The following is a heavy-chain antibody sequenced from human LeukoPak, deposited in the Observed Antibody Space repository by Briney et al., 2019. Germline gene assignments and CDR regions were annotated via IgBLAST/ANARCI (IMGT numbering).Heavy chain of an antibody. Sequence: SETLSLTCTVSGDSFSSRTYSWGWVRQPPRKGLEYIGTISSGGNTYYNPSLKSRVTLSVDTSKNQFSLKLSSVTAADTAVYFCARHRGVYFDDSIEYPRYFDSWGQGTLVTVSS. CDR2: ISSGGNT. D-gene: IGHD3-10*01. CDR3: ARHRGVYFDDSIEYPRYFDS. CDR1: GDSFSSRTYS. J-gene: IGHJ4*02. V-gene: IGHV4-39*01.